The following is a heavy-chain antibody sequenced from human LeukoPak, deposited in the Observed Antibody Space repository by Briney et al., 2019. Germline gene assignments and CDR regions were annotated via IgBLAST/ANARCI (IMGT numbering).Heavy chain of an antibody. J-gene: IGHJ4*02. Sequence: ASVKVSYKASGYTFTSYYMHWVRQAPGQGREWMGMIKPSGGSTSYAQKFQGRVTMTRDTSTRTVDMELSSLRSDDTAVYYCAIGAQDYFDYWGQGTLVTVSS. CDR3: AIGAQDYFDY. CDR2: IKPSGGST. CDR1: GYTFTSYY. V-gene: IGHV1-46*03. D-gene: IGHD1-26*01.